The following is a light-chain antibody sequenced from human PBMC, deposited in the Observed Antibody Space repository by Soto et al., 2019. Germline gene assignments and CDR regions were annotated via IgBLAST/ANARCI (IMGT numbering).Light chain of an antibody. CDR1: QSLVKSDGNTY. CDR3: VQGTHWPLYT. CDR2: TVS. V-gene: IGKV2-30*01. Sequence: DVVMTQSPLSLAVTLGQPASVSCRSAQSLVKSDGNTYLNWFQQRPGQSPRRLTYTVSNRDSGVPVRFSGSGSGTDFTLKISRGEAEDVGVHYCVQGTHWPLYTFCQGAKLEIK. J-gene: IGKJ2*01.